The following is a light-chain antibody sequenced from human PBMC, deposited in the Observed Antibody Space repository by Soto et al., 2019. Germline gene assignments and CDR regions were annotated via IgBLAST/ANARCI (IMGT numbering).Light chain of an antibody. CDR3: SSYTDSSTYVV. CDR1: SSDVGGYYY. V-gene: IGLV2-14*01. CDR2: EVS. Sequence: QSVLTQPASVSGSPGQSITISCTGISSDVGGYYYVSWYQHHPGKAPKLMIYEVSNRPSGFSNRFSGSKSGNTASLTISGLQAEDEADYYCSSYTDSSTYVVFGGVTKLTVL. J-gene: IGLJ2*01.